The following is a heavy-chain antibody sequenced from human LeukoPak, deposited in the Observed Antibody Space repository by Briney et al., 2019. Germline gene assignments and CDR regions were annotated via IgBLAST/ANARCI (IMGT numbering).Heavy chain of an antibody. CDR2: ISGSGGST. Sequence: GGSLRLSCAASGFTFSSYAMSWVRQAPGKGLEWVSAISGSGGSTYYADSVKGRFTISRDNSKNTLYLQMNSLRAEDTAVYYCAKDEYIAVVVAAFGYWGQGTLVTVSS. D-gene: IGHD2-15*01. J-gene: IGHJ4*02. CDR1: GFTFSSYA. CDR3: AKDEYIAVVVAAFGY. V-gene: IGHV3-23*01.